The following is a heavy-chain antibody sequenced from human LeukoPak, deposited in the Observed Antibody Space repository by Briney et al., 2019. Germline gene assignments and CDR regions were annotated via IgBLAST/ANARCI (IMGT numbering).Heavy chain of an antibody. CDR2: IYTSGST. CDR1: GGSISSYY. J-gene: IGHJ3*02. V-gene: IGHV4-4*07. Sequence: PSETLSLTCTVSGGSISSYYWSWIRQPAGKGLEWIGRIYTSGSTNYNPSLKSRVTMSVDTSKNQFSLKLSSVTAADTAVYYCARDHGVAAASDAFDIWGQGTMVTVSS. D-gene: IGHD2-2*01. CDR3: ARDHGVAAASDAFDI.